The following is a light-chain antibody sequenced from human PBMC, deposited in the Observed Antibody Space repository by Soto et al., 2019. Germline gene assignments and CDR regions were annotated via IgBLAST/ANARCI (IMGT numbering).Light chain of an antibody. Sequence: IVLTQSPATLSFSPGERATPSFRASQSVSSYLAWYQQKPGQAPRLLIYDASNRATGIPARFSGSGSGTDFTLTISRLEPEDFAVYYCQQYGSSGTFGQGTKVDIK. CDR1: QSVSSY. V-gene: IGKV3-11*01. CDR3: QQYGSSGT. J-gene: IGKJ1*01. CDR2: DAS.